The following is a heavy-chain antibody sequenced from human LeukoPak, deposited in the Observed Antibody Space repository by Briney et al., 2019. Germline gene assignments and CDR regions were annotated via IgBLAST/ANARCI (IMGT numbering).Heavy chain of an antibody. D-gene: IGHD3-10*01. V-gene: IGHV1-18*01. CDR1: GYTHTSYG. Sequence: ASVKVSCKASGYTHTSYGISWVRQAAGQGLEWMGRISAYNGNTNYAQKLQGRVTMTTDTSTSTAYMELRSLRSDDTAVYYCARDGLAHYYGSGSYVWGQGTLVTVSS. CDR3: ARDGLAHYYGSGSYV. CDR2: ISAYNGNT. J-gene: IGHJ4*02.